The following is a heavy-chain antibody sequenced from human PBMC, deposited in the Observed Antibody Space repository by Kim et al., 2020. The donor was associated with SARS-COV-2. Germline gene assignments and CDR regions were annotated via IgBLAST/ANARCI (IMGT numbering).Heavy chain of an antibody. CDR1: GFTFSSYS. CDR3: ARDHLLGTIRGLPGP. V-gene: IGHV3-21*01. Sequence: GGSLRLSCAASGFTFSSYSMNWVRQAPGKGLEWVSSISSSSSYIYYADSVKGRFTISRDNAKNSLYLQMNSLRAEDTAVYYCARDHLLGTIRGLPGPWGQGTLVTVSS. J-gene: IGHJ5*02. CDR2: ISSSSSYI. D-gene: IGHD3-10*01.